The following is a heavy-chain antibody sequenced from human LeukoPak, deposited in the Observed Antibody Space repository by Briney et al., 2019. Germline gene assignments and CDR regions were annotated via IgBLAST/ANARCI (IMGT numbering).Heavy chain of an antibody. Sequence: GGSLRLSCAASGFTFSSYEMNWVRQAPGKGLEWVSYISSSGSTIYYADSVKGRFTISRDNAKNSLYLQMNSLRAEDTAVYYCATDGEVGYVWGSYRRPTDGDYWGQGTLVTVSS. CDR1: GFTFSSYE. D-gene: IGHD3-16*02. J-gene: IGHJ4*02. V-gene: IGHV3-48*03. CDR2: ISSSGSTI. CDR3: ATDGEVGYVWGSYRRPTDGDY.